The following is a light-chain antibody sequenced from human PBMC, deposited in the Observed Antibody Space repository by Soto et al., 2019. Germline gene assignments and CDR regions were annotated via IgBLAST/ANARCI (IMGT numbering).Light chain of an antibody. Sequence: DIQMTQSPSSLSAFVGDRVTIPCRASQGISNYLAWYQQKPGKVPKLLIYAASTLHSGVPSRFSGSGSGTDFTLTISSLQPEDVATYYCQKYDSAPWTFGQGTKVDIK. J-gene: IGKJ1*01. CDR3: QKYDSAPWT. CDR1: QGISNY. V-gene: IGKV1-27*01. CDR2: AAS.